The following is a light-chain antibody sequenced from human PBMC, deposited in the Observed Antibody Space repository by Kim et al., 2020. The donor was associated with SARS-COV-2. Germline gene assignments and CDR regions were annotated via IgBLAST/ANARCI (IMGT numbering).Light chain of an antibody. CDR2: GAS. J-gene: IGKJ2*01. V-gene: IGKV1-16*01. Sequence: DIQMTQSPSSLSASVGDRVTITCRASQDISNSLAWYQQKPGKAPKSLIYGASSLQGGVPSRFSGSASGTDFTLTISSLQPEDFATYFCLHYRYYPFTFGQGTKLEIK. CDR1: QDISNS. CDR3: LHYRYYPFT.